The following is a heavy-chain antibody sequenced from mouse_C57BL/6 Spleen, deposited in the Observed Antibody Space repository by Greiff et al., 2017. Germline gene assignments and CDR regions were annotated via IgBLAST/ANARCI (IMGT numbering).Heavy chain of an antibody. V-gene: IGHV1-54*01. CDR1: GYAFTNYL. CDR3: AICGYYYAMDY. CDR2: INPGSGGT. Sequence: QVQLQQSGAELVRPGTSVKVSCKASGYAFTNYLIEWVKQRPGQGLEWIGVINPGSGGTNYNEKFKGKATLTADKSPSPAYLQLSSLTSEDSAVYFCAICGYYYAMDYWGQGTSVTVSS. J-gene: IGHJ4*01. D-gene: IGHD2-2*01.